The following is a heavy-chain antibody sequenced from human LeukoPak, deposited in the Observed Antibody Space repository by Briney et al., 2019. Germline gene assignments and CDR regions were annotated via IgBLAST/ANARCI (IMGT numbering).Heavy chain of an antibody. CDR1: GFTFSSYS. Sequence: PGGSLRLSCAASGFTFSSYSMNWVRQAPGKGLEWVSSISSSSSYIYYADSVKGRFTISRDNAKNSLYLQMNSLRAEDTAVYYCARDSGYCSGGSCYKAGHDAFDIWGQGTMVTVSS. CDR2: ISSSSSYI. V-gene: IGHV3-21*01. D-gene: IGHD2-15*01. J-gene: IGHJ3*02. CDR3: ARDSGYCSGGSCYKAGHDAFDI.